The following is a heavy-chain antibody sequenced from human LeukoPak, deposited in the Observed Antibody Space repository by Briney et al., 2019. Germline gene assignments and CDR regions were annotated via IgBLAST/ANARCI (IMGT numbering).Heavy chain of an antibody. CDR2: ISKSGSTI. CDR3: ATDPLEAAGTDCYYYMDV. CDR1: GFTFSGYS. J-gene: IGHJ6*03. D-gene: IGHD6-13*01. V-gene: IGHV3-48*01. Sequence: GGSLRLSCAASGFTFSGYSMNWVRQAPGKGLEWVSYISKSGSTIYYADSVKGRFTISRDNAKNSLYLQMNSLRAEDTAVYYCATDPLEAAGTDCYYYMDVWGKGTTVTVSS.